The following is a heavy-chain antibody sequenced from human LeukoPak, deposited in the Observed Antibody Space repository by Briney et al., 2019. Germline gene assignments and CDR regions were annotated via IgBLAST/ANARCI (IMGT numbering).Heavy chain of an antibody. D-gene: IGHD4-17*01. CDR1: SGSISSGNW. CDR2: IYHSGST. V-gene: IGHV4-4*02. Sequence: SETLSLTGAVSSGSISSGNWWSCVRQPPGKGLEWIGEIYHSGSTNYNPSLKSRVTISLDTSNSQFSLNLTSVTAADTAMYYCAARSVKHNWFDPWGQGTLVTVSS. CDR3: AARSVKHNWFDP. J-gene: IGHJ5*02.